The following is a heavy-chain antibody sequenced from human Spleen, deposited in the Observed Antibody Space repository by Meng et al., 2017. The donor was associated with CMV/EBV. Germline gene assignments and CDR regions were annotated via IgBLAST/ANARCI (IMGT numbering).Heavy chain of an antibody. CDR3: AKDFDYYGMDV. Sequence: GESLKISCAASGFTFDDYAIHWVRQAPAKGLEWVSAISGNGGNSYYADSVKGRFTISRDNSKNTLYLQMNSLRAEDTAVYYCAKDFDYYGMDVWGQGTTVTVSS. J-gene: IGHJ6*02. CDR1: GFTFDDYA. V-gene: IGHV3-23*01. CDR2: ISGNGGNS.